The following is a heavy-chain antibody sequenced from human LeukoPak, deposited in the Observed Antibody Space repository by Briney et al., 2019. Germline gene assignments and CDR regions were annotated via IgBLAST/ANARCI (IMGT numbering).Heavy chain of an antibody. CDR3: ARGYYESSGYYFDY. D-gene: IGHD3-22*01. CDR1: GGTFTSYD. Sequence: ASVKVSCKASGGTFTSYDINWVRQATGQGLEWMGWMNPYNVNTVYAQKFQGRVTMTRNTSTSTAYMDLSSLRSEDTAVYYCARGYYESSGYYFDYWGQGTLVTVSS. J-gene: IGHJ4*02. CDR2: MNPYNVNT. V-gene: IGHV1-8*01.